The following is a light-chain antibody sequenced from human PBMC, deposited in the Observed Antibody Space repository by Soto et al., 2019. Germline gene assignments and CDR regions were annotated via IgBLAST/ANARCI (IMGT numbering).Light chain of an antibody. CDR1: SSDFGDYHY. V-gene: IGLV2-14*01. J-gene: IGLJ1*01. CDR2: EVT. CDR3: TSYTASSTYV. Sequence: QSALTQPPSASGSPGQSVTISCTGSSSDFGDYHYVSWYQQYPGKAPKLIIYEVTNRPSGVSHRFSGSKSGNTASLTISGLQAEDEADYYCTSYTASSTYVFGTGTKLTVL.